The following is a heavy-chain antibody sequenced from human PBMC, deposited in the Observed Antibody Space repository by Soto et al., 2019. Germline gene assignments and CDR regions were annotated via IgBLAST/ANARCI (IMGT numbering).Heavy chain of an antibody. CDR3: VRAAGYSGNDYVYYYGMDV. CDR1: GFTFRNYG. CDR2: VWYDGGNK. Sequence: QVQLVESGRGVVQPGRSLRLSCAASGFTFRNYGMHWVRQAPAKGLEWVALVWYDGGNKNYVDSVKGRFTISRDNSKNTLYLQMNSLRDEDTAVYYCVRAAGYSGNDYVYYYGMDVWGQGTTVTVSS. D-gene: IGHD5-12*01. V-gene: IGHV3-33*01. J-gene: IGHJ6*02.